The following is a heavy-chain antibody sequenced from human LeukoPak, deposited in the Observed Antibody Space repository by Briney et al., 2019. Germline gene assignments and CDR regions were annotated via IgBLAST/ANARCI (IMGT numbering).Heavy chain of an antibody. CDR2: IYHSGST. J-gene: IGHJ3*02. CDR3: ARAFRSSWPGPGAFDI. Sequence: SETLSLTCTVSGGSISSGGYYWRWIRQPPGKGLEWIGYIYHSGSTYYNPSLKSRVTISVDRSKNQFSLKLSSVTAADTAVYYCARAFRSSWPGPGAFDIWGQGTMVTVSS. D-gene: IGHD6-13*01. V-gene: IGHV4-30-2*01. CDR1: GGSISSGGYY.